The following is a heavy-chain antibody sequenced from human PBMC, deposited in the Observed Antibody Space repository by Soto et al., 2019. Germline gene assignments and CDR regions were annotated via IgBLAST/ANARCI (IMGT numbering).Heavy chain of an antibody. J-gene: IGHJ6*02. CDR1: GYTSTSYA. CDR2: INAGNGNT. V-gene: IGHV1-3*01. Sequence: ASVKVSCKASGYTSTSYAMHWVRQAPGQRLEWMGWINAGNGNTKYSQKFQGRVTTTRDTSASTAYMELSSLRSEDTAVYYCARGGGYSNFVMDVWRQGTTFTFSS. CDR3: ARGGGYSNFVMDV. D-gene: IGHD2-21*01.